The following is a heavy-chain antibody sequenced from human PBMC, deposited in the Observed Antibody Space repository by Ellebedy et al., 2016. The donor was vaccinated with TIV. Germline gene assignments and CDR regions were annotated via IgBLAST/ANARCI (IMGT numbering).Heavy chain of an antibody. CDR3: ATGFITMVRGVIVY. J-gene: IGHJ4*02. D-gene: IGHD3-10*01. CDR1: GFTFSNAW. Sequence: GGSLRLSCAASGFTFSNAWMSWVRQAPGKGLEWVGRIKRKTDGGTTDYAAPVKGRFTISRDESKNTLYLQMNSLKTEDTSVYYCATGFITMVRGVIVYWGQGTLVTVSS. V-gene: IGHV3-15*01. CDR2: IKRKTDGGTT.